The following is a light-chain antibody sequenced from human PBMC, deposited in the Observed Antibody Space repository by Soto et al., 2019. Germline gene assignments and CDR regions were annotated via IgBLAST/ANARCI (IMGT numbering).Light chain of an antibody. Sequence: QSALTQPRSVSGSPGQSVTISCTGTSSDVGGYNYVSWYQQHPGKAPKLMIYDVSKRPSGVPDRFSGSKSGNTASLTISGLRAEDEADYYCNSYTSNNTYVFGTGTKVTVL. CDR1: SSDVGGYNY. CDR2: DVS. CDR3: NSYTSNNTYV. V-gene: IGLV2-11*01. J-gene: IGLJ1*01.